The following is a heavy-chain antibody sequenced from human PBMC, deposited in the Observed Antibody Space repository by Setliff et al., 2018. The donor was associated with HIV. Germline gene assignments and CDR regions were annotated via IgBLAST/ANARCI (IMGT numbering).Heavy chain of an antibody. D-gene: IGHD1-26*01. CDR2: MYHTGNT. CDR3: EAATVGETGYFGIDV. V-gene: IGHV4-4*02. CDR1: GGSISSSAW. J-gene: IGHJ6*02. Sequence: SETLSLTCAVPGGSISSSAWWSWVRQPPGKGLEWIGEMYHTGNTNYNPSLKNRVTMSLDTSKNQFSLKLNFVTAADTAVYYCEAATVGETGYFGIDVWGPGTTVTVSS.